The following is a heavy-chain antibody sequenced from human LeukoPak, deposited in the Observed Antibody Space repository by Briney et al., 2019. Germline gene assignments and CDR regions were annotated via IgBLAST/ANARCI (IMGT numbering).Heavy chain of an antibody. V-gene: IGHV3-30*18. Sequence: GGSLRLSCAASGFTFSSYGMHWVRQAPGKGLEWVAVISYDGSNKYYADSVKGRFTISGDNSKNTLYLQVNSLRAEDTAVYYCAKGGGSFDYWGQGTLVTVSS. CDR1: GFTFSSYG. J-gene: IGHJ4*02. D-gene: IGHD1-26*01. CDR2: ISYDGSNK. CDR3: AKGGGSFDY.